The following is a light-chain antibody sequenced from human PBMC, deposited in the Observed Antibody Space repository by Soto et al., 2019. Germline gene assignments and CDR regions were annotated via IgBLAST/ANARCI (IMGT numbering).Light chain of an antibody. Sequence: QSVLTQPPSVSGAPGQRVTISCTGSSSNIGSGYDVHWYQQVPGTAPKLLIYGNNNRPSGVPDRFSGSKSGTSASLAITGLQAEDEADYYCQSYDSSLSGFWVFGGGTKVTVL. J-gene: IGLJ3*02. V-gene: IGLV1-40*01. CDR1: SSNIGSGYD. CDR3: QSYDSSLSGFWV. CDR2: GNN.